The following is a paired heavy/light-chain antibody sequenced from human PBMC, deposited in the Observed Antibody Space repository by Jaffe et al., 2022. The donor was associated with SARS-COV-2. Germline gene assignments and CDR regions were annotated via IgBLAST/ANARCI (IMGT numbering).Heavy chain of an antibody. Sequence: QITLKESGPTLVKPTQTLTLTCTFSGFSLSSSGVGVGWIRQPPGEALEWLALIYWDDSKRYSPSLKSRLTITKDTSKNQVVLTMTNMDPVDTGTYYCAHMGYGDGGEFLYWYFDLWGRGTLVTVSS. J-gene: IGHJ2*01. CDR1: GFSLSSSGVG. V-gene: IGHV2-5*02. CDR3: AHMGYGDGGEFLYWYFDL. CDR2: IYWDDSK. D-gene: IGHD4-17*01.
Light chain of an antibody. CDR3: SSRDNSGNPLL. Sequence: SSELTQDPAVSVALGQTVRITCQGDSLRTYYASWYQQKPGQAPIVVIYGKKNRPTGIPDRFSGSSSGNTASLTITGAQAEDEADYYCSSRDNSGNPLLFGGGTKLTVL. CDR1: SLRTYY. V-gene: IGLV3-19*01. J-gene: IGLJ3*02. CDR2: GKK.